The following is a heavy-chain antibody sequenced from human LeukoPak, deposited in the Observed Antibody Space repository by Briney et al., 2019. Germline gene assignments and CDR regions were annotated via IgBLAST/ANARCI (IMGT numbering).Heavy chain of an antibody. D-gene: IGHD1-26*01. Sequence: ASVKVSCKASGYTFTGYYMHWVRQAPGQGLEWMGWINPNSGGTNYAQKFQGRVTMTRDTSISTAYMELRSLRSDDTAVYYCAREGAPGDAFDIWGQGTMVTVSS. V-gene: IGHV1-2*02. CDR3: AREGAPGDAFDI. J-gene: IGHJ3*02. CDR1: GYTFTGYY. CDR2: INPNSGGT.